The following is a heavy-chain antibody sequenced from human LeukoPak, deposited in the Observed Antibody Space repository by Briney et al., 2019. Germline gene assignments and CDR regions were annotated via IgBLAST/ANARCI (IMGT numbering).Heavy chain of an antibody. CDR1: GFTFSSYG. Sequence: GGSLRLSCAASGFTFSSYGMHWVRQAPGKGLEWVAVISYDGSNKYYVDSVKGRFTISRDNSKNTLYLQMNSLRAEDTAVYYCAGYDILTGYLWSNYYYYYMDVWGKGTTVTISS. J-gene: IGHJ6*03. D-gene: IGHD3-9*01. CDR2: ISYDGSNK. V-gene: IGHV3-30*03. CDR3: AGYDILTGYLWSNYYYYYMDV.